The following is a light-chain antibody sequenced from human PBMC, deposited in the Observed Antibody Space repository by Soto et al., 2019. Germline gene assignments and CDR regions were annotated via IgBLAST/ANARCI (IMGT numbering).Light chain of an antibody. CDR1: SDDIGAYNF. Sequence: SAPTQPASVSGSPGQSITISCTGTSDDIGAYNFVSWYQQHPDKAPKLIISEVSNRPSGISNRFSGSKSGNTASLTISGLQAEDEADYYCSSYTTKSTVPVIFGGGTQLTVL. J-gene: IGLJ2*01. CDR3: SSYTTKSTVPVI. CDR2: EVS. V-gene: IGLV2-14*01.